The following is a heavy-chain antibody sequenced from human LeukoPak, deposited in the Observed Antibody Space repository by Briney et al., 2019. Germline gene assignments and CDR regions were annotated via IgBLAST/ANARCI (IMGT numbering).Heavy chain of an antibody. CDR3: AKELMGFDY. D-gene: IGHD2-8*01. J-gene: IGHJ4*02. CDR1: GFTVGSNY. Sequence: GGSLRLSCAASGFTVGSNYMNWVRQAPGKGLEWVSAVSGTGLTTYYADSVKGRFIVSRDNSKNTVYLQMNSLRGEDAAVYYCAKELMGFDYWGQGTLVTVSS. V-gene: IGHV3-23*01. CDR2: VSGTGLTT.